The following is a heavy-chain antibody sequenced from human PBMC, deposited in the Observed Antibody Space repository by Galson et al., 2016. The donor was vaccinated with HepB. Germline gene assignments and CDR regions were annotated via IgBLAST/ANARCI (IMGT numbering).Heavy chain of an antibody. D-gene: IGHD5-24*01. CDR1: GFTFTNYR. CDR2: IKEDGTEK. Sequence: SLRLSCAASGFTFTNYRMTWVRQAPGKGLEWVADIKEDGTEKCYADSVKGRFTISRDNARNSLYLQMNSLRAEDTGIYYCAREGLADGSYFDYWGRGTLVTVS. CDR3: AREGLADGSYFDY. V-gene: IGHV3-7*01. J-gene: IGHJ4*02.